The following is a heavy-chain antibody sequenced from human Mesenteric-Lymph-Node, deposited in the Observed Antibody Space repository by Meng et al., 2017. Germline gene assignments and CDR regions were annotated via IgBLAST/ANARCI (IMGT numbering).Heavy chain of an antibody. CDR1: EYTFNTYA. J-gene: IGHJ4*02. D-gene: IGHD4-17*01. CDR3: ARGLPYGDYGVDS. CDR2: INTNTGYP. V-gene: IGHV7-4-1*02. Sequence: LVLSGSDIKNPCPSGMFSGKSTEYTFNTYAMNGVRQAPGQGLEWMGWINTNTGYPTYARVFRGPFVLSLDTSVRTAYLQVSSLKAEDTAVYYCARGLPYGDYGVDSWGQGTLVTVSS.